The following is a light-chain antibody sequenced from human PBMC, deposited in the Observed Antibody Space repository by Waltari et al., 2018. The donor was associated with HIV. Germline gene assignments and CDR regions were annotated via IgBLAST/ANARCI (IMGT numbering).Light chain of an antibody. CDR3: QQYDNLPYT. CDR1: QGIREF. V-gene: IGKV1-33*01. CDR2: SAS. Sequence: DIQMTQSPSSLSASVGDRVPITCQASQGIREFLNWFQKKPGKAPKLLIYSASRLLTGVPSRFSGSGSGTDFTFTIDSLQPEDIGTYYCQQYDNLPYTFGQGTKLEI. J-gene: IGKJ2*01.